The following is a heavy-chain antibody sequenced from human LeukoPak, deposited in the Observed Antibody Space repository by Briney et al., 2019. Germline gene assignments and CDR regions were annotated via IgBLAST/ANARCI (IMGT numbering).Heavy chain of an antibody. J-gene: IGHJ5*02. V-gene: IGHV4-39*06. CDR2: IFSSGST. CDR3: ARGPAHGGVANWFDP. Sequence: SETLPLTCSVPGGSLNNYSHYWAWIRQPPGKGLEWIGCIFSSGSTYYNPSLQSRVTFSLDKSNNHFALKLTSLTAADTAVYYCARGPAHGGVANWFDPWGQGTLVTVSS. CDR1: GGSLNNYSHY. D-gene: IGHD3-16*01.